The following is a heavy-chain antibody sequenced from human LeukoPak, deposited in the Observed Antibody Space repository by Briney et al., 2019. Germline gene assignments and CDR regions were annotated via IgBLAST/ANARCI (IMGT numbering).Heavy chain of an antibody. D-gene: IGHD3-22*01. Sequence: GGSLRLSCAASGFTFDDYAMHWVRQVPGKGLEWVSLISWDGGSTYYADSVKGRFTISRDNSKNSLYLQMNSLRAEDTALYYCAKDDSSGSFDYWGQGTLVTVSS. V-gene: IGHV3-43D*03. CDR1: GFTFDDYA. J-gene: IGHJ4*02. CDR3: AKDDSSGSFDY. CDR2: ISWDGGST.